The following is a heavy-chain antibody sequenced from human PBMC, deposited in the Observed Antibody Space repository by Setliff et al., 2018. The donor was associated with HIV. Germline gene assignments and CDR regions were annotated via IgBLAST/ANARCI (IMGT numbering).Heavy chain of an antibody. Sequence: TLSLTCAVSGYSISTAYYWGWIRQPPGKGLEWIGSVYHSGTTYYNPSLKSRVTISVDMSNNQFSLKVTPVTAADTAVYYCMRGRSITIFGVAYFDFWGQGTQVTVSS. V-gene: IGHV4-38-2*01. CDR1: GYSISTAYY. D-gene: IGHD3-3*01. CDR3: MRGRSITIFGVAYFDF. CDR2: VYHSGTT. J-gene: IGHJ4*02.